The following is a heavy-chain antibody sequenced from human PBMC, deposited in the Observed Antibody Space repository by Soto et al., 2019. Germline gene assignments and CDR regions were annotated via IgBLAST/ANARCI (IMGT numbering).Heavy chain of an antibody. CDR1: GYTFTSYG. Sequence: GASVKVSCKASGYTFTSYGISWVRQAPGQGLEWMGWISAYNGNTNYAQKLQGRVTMTTDTSTSTAYMELRSLRSDDTAVYYCARDLTIVGVVIMTPPFDYWGQGTLVNVSS. CDR3: ARDLTIVGVVIMTPPFDY. CDR2: ISAYNGNT. J-gene: IGHJ4*02. V-gene: IGHV1-18*01. D-gene: IGHD3-3*01.